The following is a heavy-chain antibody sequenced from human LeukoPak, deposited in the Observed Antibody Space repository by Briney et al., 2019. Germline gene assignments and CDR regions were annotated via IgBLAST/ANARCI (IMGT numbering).Heavy chain of an antibody. CDR3: VRGYSNYGYTFDM. CDR2: ISSSSSYI. D-gene: IGHD4-11*01. J-gene: IGHJ3*02. V-gene: IGHV3-21*01. Sequence: GGSLLLSCAASGFTFSSYSMNWVRQAPGKGLEWVSSISSSSSYIYYADSVKGRFTISRNNAKKSLYLEMNSLRGEDTAVYYCVRGYSNYGYTFDMWGQGTMVTVSS. CDR1: GFTFSSYS.